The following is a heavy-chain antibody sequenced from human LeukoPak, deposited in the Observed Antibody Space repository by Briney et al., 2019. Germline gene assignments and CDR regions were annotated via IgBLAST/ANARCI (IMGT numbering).Heavy chain of an antibody. J-gene: IGHJ6*02. CDR1: GFTFSSYS. V-gene: IGHV3-21*01. Sequence: GGSLRLSCAASGFTFSSYSMNWVRQAPGKGLEWVSSISSSSSYIYYADSVKGRFTISRDNAKNSLYLQMNSLRAEDTAVYYCARVGCCSSPSCYDDYYYGMDVWGQGTTVTVSS. D-gene: IGHD2-2*01. CDR2: ISSSSSYI. CDR3: ARVGCCSSPSCYDDYYYGMDV.